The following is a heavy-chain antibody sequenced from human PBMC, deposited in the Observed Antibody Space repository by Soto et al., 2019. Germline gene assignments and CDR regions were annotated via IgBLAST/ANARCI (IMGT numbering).Heavy chain of an antibody. V-gene: IGHV3-74*01. D-gene: IGHD7-27*01. CDR2: INNDGTST. CDR3: ATGDSHAFDI. CDR1: GFTFSSYW. Sequence: VQLVESGGGLVQPGESLRLSCAASGFTFSSYWMHWVRQAPGKGLVWVSRINNDGTSTSYAGSVKGRFTISRDNAKNTLYLQVSSLRGEDTAVDSCATGDSHAFDIWGQGTMVTVS. J-gene: IGHJ3*02.